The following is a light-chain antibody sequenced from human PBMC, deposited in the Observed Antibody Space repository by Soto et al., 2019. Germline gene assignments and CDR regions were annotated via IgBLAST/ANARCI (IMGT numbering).Light chain of an antibody. Sequence: IVLTQSPGTLSLSPGESATLSCRASQSVSSSYLAWYQQKPGQAPRLLIYGASSRATGIPDRFSGSESGTDFTLTISSLESDDFAIYYCQQRYSWLRVFGPGTKVDIK. J-gene: IGKJ1*01. CDR3: QQRYSWLRV. CDR1: QSVSSSY. V-gene: IGKV3D-20*02. CDR2: GAS.